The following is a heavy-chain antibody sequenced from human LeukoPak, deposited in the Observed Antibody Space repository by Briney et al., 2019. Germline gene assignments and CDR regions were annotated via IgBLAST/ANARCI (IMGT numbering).Heavy chain of an antibody. Sequence: GGSLRLSCAASGFNFSSNSMHWVRQAPGKGLEWVSSISSTSNYIYYADSVKGRFTISRDNTKNSLYLQMNSLRAEDTAVYYCAREYCSSTSCLERYFDYWGQGTLVTVSS. CDR2: ISSTSNYI. CDR1: GFNFSSNS. CDR3: AREYCSSTSCLERYFDY. D-gene: IGHD2-2*01. J-gene: IGHJ4*02. V-gene: IGHV3-21*01.